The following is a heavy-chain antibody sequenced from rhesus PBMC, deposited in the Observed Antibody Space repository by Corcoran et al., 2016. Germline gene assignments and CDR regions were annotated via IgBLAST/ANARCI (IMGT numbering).Heavy chain of an antibody. CDR2: IYSSSSNT. CDR1: GGSISGGYYS. CDR3: ARGGGFDS. Sequence: QVKLQESGTGLVKPLDTLSLTCDVSGGSISGGYYSWSWFRQPPGKGLGWVRCIYSSSSNTCYNAHLKSRVTHSKATAKTQFTLKLRSVTASDTAVYYCARGGGFDSWGQGVVVTVSS. V-gene: IGHV4S12*01. J-gene: IGHJ6*01.